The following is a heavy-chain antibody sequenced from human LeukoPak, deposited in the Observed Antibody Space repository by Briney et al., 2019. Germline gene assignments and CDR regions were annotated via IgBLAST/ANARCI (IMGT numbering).Heavy chain of an antibody. D-gene: IGHD3-22*01. V-gene: IGHV4-59*01. CDR3: ARGGYDSSGYYRSPYYFDY. J-gene: IGHJ4*02. CDR1: GGSISSYY. Sequence: PSETLSLTCTVSGGSISSYYWSWIRQPPGRGLEWIGYIYYSGSTNYNPSLKSRVTISVDTSKNQFSLKLSSVTAADTAVYYCARGGYDSSGYYRSPYYFDYWGQGTLVTVSS. CDR2: IYYSGST.